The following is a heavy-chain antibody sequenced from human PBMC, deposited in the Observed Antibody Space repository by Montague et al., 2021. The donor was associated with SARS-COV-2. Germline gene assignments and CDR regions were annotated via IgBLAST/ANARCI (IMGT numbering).Heavy chain of an antibody. V-gene: IGHV4-39*01. CDR1: GGSISSSSYY. J-gene: IGHJ5*02. Sequence: SETLSLTCTVSGGSISSSSYYWGWIRQPPGKGLEWIGSIYYSGCTYYXXXLKSRVTISVDTSKNQFSLKLSSVTAADTAVYYCARQGDQLLLEYWFDPWGQGTLVTVSS. CDR2: IYYSGCT. D-gene: IGHD2-2*01. CDR3: ARQGDQLLLEYWFDP.